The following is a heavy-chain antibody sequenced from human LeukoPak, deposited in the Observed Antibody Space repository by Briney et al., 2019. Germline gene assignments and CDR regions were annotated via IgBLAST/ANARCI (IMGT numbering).Heavy chain of an antibody. Sequence: GGSLRLSCAASGFTFSSTSMSWVRQAPGKGLEWVAVTVGGGDGTYYADSVKGRFTNSRDDSKNTLFLQMNSLRAEDTAVYFCAKVKWKLIGYFDYWGQGTLVTVSS. CDR3: AKVKWKLIGYFDY. J-gene: IGHJ4*02. CDR1: GFTFSSTS. D-gene: IGHD1-20*01. V-gene: IGHV3-23*01. CDR2: TVGGGDGT.